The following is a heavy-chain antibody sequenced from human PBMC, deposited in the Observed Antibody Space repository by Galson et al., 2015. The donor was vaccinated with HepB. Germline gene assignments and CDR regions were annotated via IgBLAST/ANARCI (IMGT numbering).Heavy chain of an antibody. V-gene: IGHV3-66*02. D-gene: IGHD6-19*01. CDR3: ARAFGGWHDVWYFDL. J-gene: IGHJ2*01. CDR2: IYSGGST. CDR1: GFTVSSNY. Sequence: SLRLSCAASGFTVSSNYMSWVRQAPGKGLEWVSVIYSGGSTYYADSVKGRFTISRDNSKNTLYLQMNSLRAEDTAVYYCARAFGGWHDVWYFDLWGRGTLVTVSS.